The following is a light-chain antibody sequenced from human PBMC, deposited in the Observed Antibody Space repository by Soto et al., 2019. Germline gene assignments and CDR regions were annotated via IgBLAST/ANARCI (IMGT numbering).Light chain of an antibody. J-gene: IGKJ4*01. V-gene: IGKV3-11*01. CDR3: QQRSNWPT. Sequence: EIVLTQSPATLSLSPGERATLSCRASQSVSSYLAWYQQKPGQAPRLLIYDASNRATGIPARFSGSGSGTGFTLTVSSLEPEAFAVYYCQQRSNWPTFGGGTKVEIK. CDR1: QSVSSY. CDR2: DAS.